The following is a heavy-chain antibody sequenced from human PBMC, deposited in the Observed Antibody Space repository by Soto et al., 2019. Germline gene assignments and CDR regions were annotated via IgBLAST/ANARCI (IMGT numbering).Heavy chain of an antibody. J-gene: IGHJ6*02. CDR1: GGSINSYY. D-gene: IGHD3-10*01. CDR3: ARGTRATQYYFYFYGMDV. Sequence: SETLSLTCTVSGGSINSYYWSWIRQPPGKGLEWIGYISHSGTTSYNPSLKSRLTISLNTSKNQFSLKLRSVTAADMAVYYCARGTRATQYYFYFYGMDVWGQGTTVTVSS. CDR2: ISHSGTT. V-gene: IGHV4-59*01.